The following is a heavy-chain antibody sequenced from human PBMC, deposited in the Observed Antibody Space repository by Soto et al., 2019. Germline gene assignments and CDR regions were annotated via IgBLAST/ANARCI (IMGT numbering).Heavy chain of an antibody. CDR2: ISGSGGST. CDR3: AKLGSASCYTHLDY. D-gene: IGHD2-2*02. CDR1: GFTFSSYA. V-gene: IGHV3-23*01. Sequence: TGGSLRLSCAASGFTFSSYAMTWVRQAPGKGLEWVSSISGSGGSTYYADSVKGRFTISRDNSKNTLDLQMNSLRAEDSAEYYCAKLGSASCYTHLDYWGQGTLVTVSS. J-gene: IGHJ4*02.